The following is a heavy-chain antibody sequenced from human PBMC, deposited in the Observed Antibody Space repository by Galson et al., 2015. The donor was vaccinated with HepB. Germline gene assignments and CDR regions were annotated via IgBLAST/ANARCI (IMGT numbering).Heavy chain of an antibody. CDR3: ARHSSTRIWFDP. D-gene: IGHD2-15*01. CDR1: GGSISSYY. J-gene: IGHJ5*02. CDR2: IYYSGST. Sequence: SETLSLTCTVSGGSISSYYWSWIRQPPGKGLEWIGYIYYSGSTNYNPSLKSRVTISVDTSKNQFSLKLSSVTAADTAVYYCARHSSTRIWFDPWGQGTLVTVSS. V-gene: IGHV4-59*08.